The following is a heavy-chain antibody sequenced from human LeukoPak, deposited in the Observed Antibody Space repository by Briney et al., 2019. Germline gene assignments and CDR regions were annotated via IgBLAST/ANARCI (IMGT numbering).Heavy chain of an antibody. D-gene: IGHD2-2*02. CDR3: ARVALAAAISDAFDI. CDR2: IYTSESI. J-gene: IGHJ3*02. Sequence: PSETLSLTCTVSGGSIRSYHWSWIRRPAGKGLEWTGRIYTSESINYNPSLKSRVTMSVDTSKNQFSLKLSSVTAADTAVYYCARVALAAAISDAFDIWGQGTMVTVSS. CDR1: GGSIRSYH. V-gene: IGHV4-4*07.